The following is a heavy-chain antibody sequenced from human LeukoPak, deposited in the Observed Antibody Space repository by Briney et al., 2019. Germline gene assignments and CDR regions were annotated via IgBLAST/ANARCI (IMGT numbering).Heavy chain of an antibody. Sequence: PGGSLRLSCAASGFTFSSYAMSWVRQAPGKGLEWVAVISYDGSNKYYADSVKGRFTISRDNSKNTLYLQMNSLRAEDTAVYYCARAYATWLYEVNGAFDIWGQGTMVTVSS. CDR3: ARAYATWLYEVNGAFDI. CDR2: ISYDGSNK. CDR1: GFTFSSYA. J-gene: IGHJ3*02. D-gene: IGHD2-8*01. V-gene: IGHV3-30-3*01.